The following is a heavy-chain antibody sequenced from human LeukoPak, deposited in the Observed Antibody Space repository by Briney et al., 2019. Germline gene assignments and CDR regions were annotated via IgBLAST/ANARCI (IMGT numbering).Heavy chain of an antibody. D-gene: IGHD2-21*02. CDR2: ITGRGDTT. J-gene: IGHJ4*02. Sequence: SGGSLRLSCAASGFTFSSYAMTWVRKAPGKGLEWVSLITGRGDTTYYADSVKGRFTISRDNSKNTLYLQMHSLRAEDTALYYCAKDDRGHCGGNCYVNWGQGTLVTVSS. CDR3: AKDDRGHCGGNCYVN. V-gene: IGHV3-23*01. CDR1: GFTFSSYA.